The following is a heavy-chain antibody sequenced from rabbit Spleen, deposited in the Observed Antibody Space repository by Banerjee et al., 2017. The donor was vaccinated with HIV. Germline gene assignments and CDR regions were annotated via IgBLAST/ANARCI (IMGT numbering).Heavy chain of an antibody. V-gene: IGHV1S45*01. CDR3: ARNYVNTFDP. J-gene: IGHJ2*01. CDR2: IYARTSST. CDR1: GIDFSSYYY. D-gene: IGHD1-1*01. Sequence: QEQLEESGGDLVKPGGTLTLTCKVSGIDFSSYYYMCWVRQAPGKGLEWIACIYARTSSTYYASWVNGRFTISKASSTTVTLQMTSLTAADTATYFCARNYVNTFDPWGPGTLVTVS.